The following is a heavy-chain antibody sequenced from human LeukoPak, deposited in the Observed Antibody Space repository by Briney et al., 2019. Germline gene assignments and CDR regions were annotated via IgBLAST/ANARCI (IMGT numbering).Heavy chain of an antibody. CDR1: GYTFTSKW. Sequence: GESLKISCKTSGYTFTSKWIGWVRQMPGKGLEWVGIIFPGDSDTRYSPSFQGQVTMSADKSINTAYLQWSSLKASDTAIYYCARRQGCSSTSCPPDYWGQGTLVTVSP. V-gene: IGHV5-51*01. J-gene: IGHJ4*02. CDR3: ARRQGCSSTSCPPDY. CDR2: IFPGDSDT. D-gene: IGHD2-2*01.